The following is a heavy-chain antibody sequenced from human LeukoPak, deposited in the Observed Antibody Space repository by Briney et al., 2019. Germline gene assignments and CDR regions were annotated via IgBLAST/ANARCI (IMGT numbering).Heavy chain of an antibody. CDR1: GFTFSSYA. CDR2: ISYDGSKT. V-gene: IGHV3-30*16. J-gene: IGHJ6*02. CDR3: AMDV. Sequence: GGSLRLSCAASGFTFSSYAMHWVRQAPGKGLQWVALISYDGSKTYYAASVKVRFTISRDNSKNTLYLQMNSLRTDDTAVYYYAMDVWGQGTTVSVSS.